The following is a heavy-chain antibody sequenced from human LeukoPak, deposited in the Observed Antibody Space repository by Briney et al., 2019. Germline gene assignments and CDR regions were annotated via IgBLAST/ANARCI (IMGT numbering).Heavy chain of an antibody. CDR2: ISSSSSYI. CDR1: GFTFSSHN. Sequence: PGGSLRLSCAASGFTFSSHNINWVRQAPGKGLEWVSSISSSSSYIYYADSVKGRFTISRDNAKNSLYLQMDSLRDEDTAVYYCARGSIATRPTLFDYWGQGTLVTVSS. CDR3: ARGSIATRPTLFDY. J-gene: IGHJ4*02. D-gene: IGHD6-6*01. V-gene: IGHV3-21*01.